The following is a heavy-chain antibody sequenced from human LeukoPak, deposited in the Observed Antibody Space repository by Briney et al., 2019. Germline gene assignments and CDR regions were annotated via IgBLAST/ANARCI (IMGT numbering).Heavy chain of an antibody. J-gene: IGHJ4*02. CDR1: GFTFSSYS. D-gene: IGHD2-15*01. CDR2: ISSSSSYI. CDR3: ARDRGYCSGGSCYSSPVDY. Sequence: GGSLRLSCAASGFTFSSYSMNWDRQAPGKGLEWVSSISSSSSYIYYADSVKGRFTISRDNAKNSLYLQMNSLRAEDTAVYYCARDRGYCSGGSCYSSPVDYWGQGTLVTVSS. V-gene: IGHV3-21*01.